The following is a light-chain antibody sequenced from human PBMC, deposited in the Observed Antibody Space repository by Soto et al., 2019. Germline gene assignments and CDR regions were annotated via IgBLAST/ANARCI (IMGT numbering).Light chain of an antibody. Sequence: DIQMTQSPSSLSVSAGDRVTITCRASQGISNYLNWYQQREGTAPKLLIYGASILQSGVPARFSGSGFGTDFTPTISSLQPEDFATYYCQQSVKVPRTFGHGTRVEIK. V-gene: IGKV1-39*01. CDR1: QGISNY. CDR3: QQSVKVPRT. CDR2: GAS. J-gene: IGKJ1*01.